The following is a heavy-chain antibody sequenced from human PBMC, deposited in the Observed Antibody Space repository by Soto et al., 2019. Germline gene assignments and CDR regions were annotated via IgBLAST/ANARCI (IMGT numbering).Heavy chain of an antibody. CDR1: GFTFSSYA. CDR3: AKTGSGSYRIWEYYFDY. J-gene: IGHJ4*02. Sequence: EVQLLESGGGLVQPGGSLRLSCAASGFTFSSYAMSWVRQAPGKGLEWVSAISGSGGSTYYADSVKGRFIISRDNSKNTLYLQMNSLRAEDTAVYYCAKTGSGSYRIWEYYFDYWGQGTLVTVSS. CDR2: ISGSGGST. V-gene: IGHV3-23*01. D-gene: IGHD1-26*01.